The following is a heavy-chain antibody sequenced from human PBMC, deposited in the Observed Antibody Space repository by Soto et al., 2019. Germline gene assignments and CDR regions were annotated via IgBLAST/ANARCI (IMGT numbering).Heavy chain of an antibody. CDR2: ITNDGKSK. J-gene: IGHJ5*02. CDR3: ARESGDWPLNWLDP. CDR1: GFNFSNHW. Sequence: GGSLRLSCAASGFNFSNHWMHWVRQRPAEGLVWVSRITNDGKSKAYAESVKGRFAISRDNAKNTLYLQMNGLTAEDTAVYYCARESGDWPLNWLDPWGQGTLVTVSS. V-gene: IGHV3-74*01. D-gene: IGHD2-21*02.